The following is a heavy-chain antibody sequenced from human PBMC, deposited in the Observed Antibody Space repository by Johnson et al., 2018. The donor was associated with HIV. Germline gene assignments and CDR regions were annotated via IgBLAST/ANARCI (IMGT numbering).Heavy chain of an antibody. J-gene: IGHJ3*02. CDR2: ISYDGSNK. V-gene: IGHV3-30*03. CDR1: GFTFSSYG. CDR3: TICITMIVVVTTDAFDI. D-gene: IGHD3-22*01. Sequence: VQLVESGGGVVQPGRSLRLSCAASGFTFSSYGMHWVRQAPGKGLEWVAIISYDGSNKYYADSVKGRFTISRDNSKNTLYLQMNSLRAEDTAVYYCTICITMIVVVTTDAFDIWGQGTMVTVSS.